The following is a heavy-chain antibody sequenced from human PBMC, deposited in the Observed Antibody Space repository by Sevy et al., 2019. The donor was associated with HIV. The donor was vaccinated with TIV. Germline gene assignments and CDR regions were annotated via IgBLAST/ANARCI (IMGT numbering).Heavy chain of an antibody. Sequence: GGSLRLSCAASGFTFSDYYMSWIRQAPGKGLEWVSYISSSSSYTNYADSVKGRFTISRDNAKNSLYLQMNSLRAEDTAVYYCARDREGIVVVPAAADYWGQGTLVTVSS. V-gene: IGHV3-11*06. D-gene: IGHD2-2*01. CDR2: ISSSSSYT. J-gene: IGHJ4*02. CDR1: GFTFSDYY. CDR3: ARDREGIVVVPAAADY.